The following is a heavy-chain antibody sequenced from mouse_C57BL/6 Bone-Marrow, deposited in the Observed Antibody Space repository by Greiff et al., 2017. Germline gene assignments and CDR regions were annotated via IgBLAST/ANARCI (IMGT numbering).Heavy chain of an antibody. V-gene: IGHV1-81*01. J-gene: IGHJ3*01. CDR2: IYPRSGNP. Sequence: QVQLQQSGAELARPGASVKLSCKASGYTFTSYGISWVKQRTGQGLEWIGEIYPRSGNPYYNEKFKGKATLTADKSSSTAYMELRSLTSEDSSVYFCASSYDSNYPWFADWCQGTLVTVSA. D-gene: IGHD2-5*01. CDR1: GYTFTSYG. CDR3: ASSYDSNYPWFAD.